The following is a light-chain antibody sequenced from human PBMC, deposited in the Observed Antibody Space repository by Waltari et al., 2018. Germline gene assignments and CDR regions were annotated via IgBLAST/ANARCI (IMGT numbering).Light chain of an antibody. J-gene: IGKJ2*01. CDR3: QQSYRTPPYT. Sequence: DIQMTQSPSPLSASVGDRVTITCRASQSISSWLAWYQQKPGKAPKLLIYGAYSLQSGVPSRFRGSGSGTDFTLTISSLQPEDFATYYCQQSYRTPPYTFGQGTKVEIK. CDR1: QSISSW. CDR2: GAY. V-gene: IGKV1-39*01.